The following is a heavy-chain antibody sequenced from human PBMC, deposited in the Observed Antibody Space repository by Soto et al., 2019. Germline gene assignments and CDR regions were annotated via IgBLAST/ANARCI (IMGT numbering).Heavy chain of an antibody. D-gene: IGHD6-19*01. CDR1: ECTFIGHG. J-gene: IGHJ4*02. CDR3: AKERPSQSLAHFDY. V-gene: IGHV3-23*01. Sequence: PAGSMKLASAASECTFIGHGMRWVSQAPGKGLEWVSTISGSGGITYYADSVKGRFTISRDNSKNTLYLQMNSLRPEDTAGYYRAKERPSQSLAHFDYWGQGTVVTVSS. CDR2: ISGSGGIT.